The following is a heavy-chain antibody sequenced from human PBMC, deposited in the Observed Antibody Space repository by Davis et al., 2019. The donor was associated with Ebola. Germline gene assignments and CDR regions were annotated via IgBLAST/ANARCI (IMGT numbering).Heavy chain of an antibody. J-gene: IGHJ6*02. CDR1: GYTFTGYY. Sequence: ASVKVSCKASGYTFTGYYMHWVRQAPGQGLEWMGWINPNSGGTNYAQKFQGWVTMTRDTSIGTAYMELSRLRSDDTAVYYCARVSPIRYCTGGVCSALGYYYYGMDVWGQGTTVTVSS. CDR3: ARVSPIRYCTGGVCSALGYYYYGMDV. D-gene: IGHD2-8*02. CDR2: INPNSGGT. V-gene: IGHV1-2*04.